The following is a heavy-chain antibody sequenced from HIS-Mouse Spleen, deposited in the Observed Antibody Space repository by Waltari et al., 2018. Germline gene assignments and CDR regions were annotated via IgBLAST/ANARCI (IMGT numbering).Heavy chain of an antibody. CDR2: ISYDGSNK. CDR1: GFTFRSHG. Sequence: QVQLVESGGGVVQPGRSLRLSCAASGFTFRSHGMHWVRQAPGQGPDGVAVISYDGSNKYYADSVKGRFTISRDNSKNTLYLQMNSLRAEDTAVYYCAKDYRRQAYYYDSSGYFDYWGQGTLVTVSS. D-gene: IGHD3-22*01. J-gene: IGHJ4*02. CDR3: AKDYRRQAYYYDSSGYFDY. V-gene: IGHV3-30*18.